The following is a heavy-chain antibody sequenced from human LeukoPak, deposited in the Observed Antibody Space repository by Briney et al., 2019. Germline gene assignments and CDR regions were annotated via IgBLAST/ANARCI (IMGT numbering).Heavy chain of an antibody. CDR3: ARDRGWATGTFDAFDI. D-gene: IGHD4-17*01. CDR1: GFTFSSYN. V-gene: IGHV3-48*02. CDR2: ISSRSNTV. Sequence: GGSLRLSRAASGFTFSSYNMNWVRQAPGKGLEWVSFISSRSNTVYYADSVKGRFTISRDNAKNSLYLQMNSLRDEDTAVYYCARDRGWATGTFDAFDIYGQGTMVSVSS. J-gene: IGHJ3*02.